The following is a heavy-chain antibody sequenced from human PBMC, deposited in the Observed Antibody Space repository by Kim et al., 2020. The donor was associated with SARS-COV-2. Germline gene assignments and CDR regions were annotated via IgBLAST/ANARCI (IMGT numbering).Heavy chain of an antibody. D-gene: IGHD3-22*01. Sequence: GGSLRLSCAASGFSVSSHYTSWVRQAPVKGLEWVSVIHSGTSTYYADSVKGRFTISRNNSKNTVYLQMNRLRVEDTAVYYCARRQNYYDSSGSLYGLDLWGQGTTVTVSS. CDR1: GFSVSSHY. CDR2: IHSGTST. CDR3: ARRQNYYDSSGSLYGLDL. V-gene: IGHV3-53*01. J-gene: IGHJ6*02.